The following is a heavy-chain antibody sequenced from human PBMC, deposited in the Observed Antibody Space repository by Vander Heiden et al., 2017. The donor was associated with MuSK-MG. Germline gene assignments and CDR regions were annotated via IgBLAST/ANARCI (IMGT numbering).Heavy chain of an antibody. CDR1: GFTFDDYA. D-gene: IGHD3-10*01. V-gene: IGHV3-9*01. Sequence: EVQLVESGGGLVQPGRSLRLSCAASGFTFDDYAMHWVRQAPGKGLEWVSGISWNSGSRGEADSVKGRFTIARDNAKNSLYMKMYSMRAEDTALYYDAKGSMVRGVIAWGQGTMVTVSS. CDR3: AKGSMVRGVIA. CDR2: ISWNSGSR. J-gene: IGHJ5*02.